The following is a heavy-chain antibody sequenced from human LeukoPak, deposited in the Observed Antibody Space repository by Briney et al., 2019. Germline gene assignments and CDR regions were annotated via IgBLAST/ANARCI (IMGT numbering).Heavy chain of an antibody. CDR3: ARDRGGALTEYWFDP. J-gene: IGHJ5*02. CDR1: GGSISSYY. V-gene: IGHV4-59*01. CDR2: IYYSGST. D-gene: IGHD3-16*01. Sequence: SETLSLTCTVSGGSISSYYWSWIRQPPGKGLEWIGYIYYSGSTNYNPSLKSRVTISVDTSKNQFSLKLSSVTAADTAVYYCARDRGGALTEYWFDPWGQGTLVTVSS.